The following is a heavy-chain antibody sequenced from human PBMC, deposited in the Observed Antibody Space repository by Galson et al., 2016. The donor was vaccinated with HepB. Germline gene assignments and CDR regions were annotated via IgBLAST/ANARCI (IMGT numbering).Heavy chain of an antibody. J-gene: IGHJ6*02. CDR1: GFTFISYN. D-gene: IGHD3-9*01. V-gene: IGHV3-48*01. Sequence: SLRLSCAASGFTFISYNMNWVRQAPGKGLERISYISSSGGTIYYADSVKGRFTISRDNAKNSLYLQMNSLRAEDTAVYYCARYYDILTGYSNYGMDVWGQGTTVTVSS. CDR2: ISSSGGTI. CDR3: ARYYDILTGYSNYGMDV.